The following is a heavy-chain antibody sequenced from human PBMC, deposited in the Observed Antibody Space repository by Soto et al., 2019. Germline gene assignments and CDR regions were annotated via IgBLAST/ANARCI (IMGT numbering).Heavy chain of an antibody. J-gene: IGHJ6*02. V-gene: IGHV3-74*01. CDR1: VFTFSSYW. CDR3: TRVGGSVSGMDV. D-gene: IGHD1-26*01. Sequence: PGGSLRLSCPASVFTFSSYWMHWVRQAPGKGRVWVSRIDNAGSSVRYADFVKGRLTISRDNAKNTLYLQMNSLRAEDTAVYYCTRVGGSVSGMDVWGQGTTVTVSS. CDR2: IDNAGSSV.